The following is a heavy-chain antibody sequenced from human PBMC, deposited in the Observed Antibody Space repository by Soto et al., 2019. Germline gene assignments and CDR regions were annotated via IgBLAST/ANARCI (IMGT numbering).Heavy chain of an antibody. V-gene: IGHV3-30*03. CDR1: GFTVSTYG. CDR2: ISRDGGTK. J-gene: IGHJ4*02. D-gene: IGHD2-8*02. CDR3: TGEVASGY. Sequence: QVQLVESGGGVVQPGRSLRLSCAVSGFTVSTYGMHWVRQAPGKGLEWVAVISRDGGTKYYEDSVKGRFTISKDNSRNTLFLEMNNPRGDDMAVYYCTGEVASGYWGQGTLVTVSS.